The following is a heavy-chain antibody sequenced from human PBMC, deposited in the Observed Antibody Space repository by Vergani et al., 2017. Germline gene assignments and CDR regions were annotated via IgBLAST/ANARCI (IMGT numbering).Heavy chain of an antibody. V-gene: IGHV1-69*01. CDR1: GGTFSSYA. Sequence: QVQLVQSGAEVKKPGSSVKVSCKASGGTFSSYAISWVRQAPGQGLEWMGGIIPIFGTANYAQKFQGRVTITADESTSTAYMELSSLRAEDTAVYYCARAVYNGNDVDPHTYYYYMDVWGKGTTVTVSS. J-gene: IGHJ6*03. CDR2: IIPIFGTA. CDR3: ARAVYNGNDVDPHTYYYYMDV. D-gene: IGHD1-20*01.